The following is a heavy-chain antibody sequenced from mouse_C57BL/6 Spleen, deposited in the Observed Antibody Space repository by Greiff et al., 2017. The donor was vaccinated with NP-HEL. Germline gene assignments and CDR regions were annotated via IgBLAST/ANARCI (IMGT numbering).Heavy chain of an antibody. CDR1: GYSITSGYD. J-gene: IGHJ1*03. V-gene: IGHV3-1*01. Sequence: VQLKQSGPGMVKPSQSLSLTCTVTGYSITSGYDWHWIRHFPGNKLEWMGYISYSGSTNYNPSLKSRISITHDTSKNHFFLKLNSVTTEDTATYYCARRREGYFDVWGTGTTVTVSS. CDR2: ISYSGST. CDR3: ARRREGYFDV.